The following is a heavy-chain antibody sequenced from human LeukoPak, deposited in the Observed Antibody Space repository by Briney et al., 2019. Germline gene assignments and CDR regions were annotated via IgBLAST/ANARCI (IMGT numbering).Heavy chain of an antibody. Sequence: SVKVSCKASGGTFSSYAISWVRQAPGQGLEWMGGIIPIFGTANYAQKFQGRVTITADESTSTAYMELSSLRSEDTAVYYCAKGQAPLYYYDSSGYYSGYYYGMDVWGQGTTVTVSS. CDR3: AKGQAPLYYYDSSGYYSGYYYGMDV. CDR2: IIPIFGTA. J-gene: IGHJ6*02. D-gene: IGHD3-22*01. V-gene: IGHV1-69*13. CDR1: GGTFSSYA.